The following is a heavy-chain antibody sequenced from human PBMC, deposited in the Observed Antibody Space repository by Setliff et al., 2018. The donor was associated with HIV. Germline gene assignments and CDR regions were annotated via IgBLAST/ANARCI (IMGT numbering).Heavy chain of an antibody. CDR3: ATWGRSGGSCYDY. Sequence: GGSLRLSCAASGFTLSSYSMNWVRQAPGKGLEWVSYISSSSSTIHYADSVKGRFTISRDNAKTSLYLQMNSLRAEDTALYYCATWGRSGGSCYDYWGQGILVTVS. CDR1: GFTLSSYS. CDR2: ISSSSSTI. D-gene: IGHD2-15*01. J-gene: IGHJ4*02. V-gene: IGHV3-48*01.